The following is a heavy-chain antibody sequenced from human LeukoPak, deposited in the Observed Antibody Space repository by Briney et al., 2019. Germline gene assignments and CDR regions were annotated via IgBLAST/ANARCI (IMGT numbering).Heavy chain of an antibody. D-gene: IGHD2-2*01. Sequence: GASVKVSCKVSGYTLTELSMHWVRQAPGKGLEWMGGFDPEDGETIYAQKFQGRVTMTEDTSTDTAYMELSSLRSEDTAVYYCATEYQLLGGGGSPTAYYMDVWGKGTTVTVSS. CDR2: FDPEDGET. CDR1: GYTLTELS. CDR3: ATEYQLLGGGGSPTAYYMDV. J-gene: IGHJ6*03. V-gene: IGHV1-24*01.